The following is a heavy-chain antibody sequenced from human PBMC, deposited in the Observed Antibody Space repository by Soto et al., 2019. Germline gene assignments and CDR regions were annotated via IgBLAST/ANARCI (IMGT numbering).Heavy chain of an antibody. D-gene: IGHD3-22*01. CDR1: GGTFSSYA. CDR3: ARERSQRITMIVVDGSRRGAFDI. J-gene: IGHJ3*02. Sequence: QVQLVQSGAEVKKPGSSVKVSCKASGGTFSSYAISWVRQAPGQGLEWMGGIIPIFGTANYAQKFQGRVTITADKSTSTAYMELSSLRSEDTAVYYCARERSQRITMIVVDGSRRGAFDIWGQGTMVTVSS. V-gene: IGHV1-69*06. CDR2: IIPIFGTA.